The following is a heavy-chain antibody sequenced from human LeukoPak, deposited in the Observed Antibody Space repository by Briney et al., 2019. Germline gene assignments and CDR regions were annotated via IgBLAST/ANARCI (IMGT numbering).Heavy chain of an antibody. V-gene: IGHV4-59*13. CDR3: ARGVTSFERFDY. CDR2: IHSSGNT. D-gene: IGHD2-21*02. Sequence: SETLSLTCTVSGGSISDYYWNWIRQPPGKGLEWIAYIHSSGNTNYNPSLKSRVTISADTSKNQFSLKLSSVTAADTAVYYCARGVTSFERFDYWGQGTLVTVSS. J-gene: IGHJ4*02. CDR1: GGSISDYY.